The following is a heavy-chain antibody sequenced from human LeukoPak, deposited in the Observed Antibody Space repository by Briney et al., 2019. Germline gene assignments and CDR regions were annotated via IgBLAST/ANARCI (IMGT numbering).Heavy chain of an antibody. CDR3: ARASDLWFGELLSSY. D-gene: IGHD3-10*01. J-gene: IGHJ4*02. CDR1: GFTFSSYS. CDR2: ISSSSSYI. Sequence: GGSLRLSCAASGFTFSSYSMNWVRQAPGKGLEWASSISSSSSYIYYADSVKGRFTISRDNAKNSLYLQMNSLRAEDTAVYYCARASDLWFGELLSSYWGQGTLVTVSS. V-gene: IGHV3-21*01.